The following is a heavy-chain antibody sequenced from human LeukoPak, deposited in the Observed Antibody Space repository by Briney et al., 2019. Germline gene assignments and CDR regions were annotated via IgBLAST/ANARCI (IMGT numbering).Heavy chain of an antibody. V-gene: IGHV1-2*02. D-gene: IGHD3-9*01. CDR1: GYTFTGYY. J-gene: IGHJ4*02. CDR3: ARGRLGVLRYFDWLLHY. Sequence: ASVKVSCKASGYTFTGYYMHWVRQAPGQGLEWMGWINPKSGGTNYAQKFQGRVTMTRDTSISTAYMELSSLRSEDTAVYYCARGRLGVLRYFDWLLHYWGQGTLVTVSS. CDR2: INPKSGGT.